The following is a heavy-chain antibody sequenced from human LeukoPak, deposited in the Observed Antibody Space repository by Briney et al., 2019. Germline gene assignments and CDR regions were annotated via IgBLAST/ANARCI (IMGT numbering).Heavy chain of an antibody. J-gene: IGHJ1*01. Sequence: GGSLRLSCAASGFTFSSYWMHWVRQAPGKGLGWVSRIKSDGSTNYADYVKGRFTISRDNAKNTVSLQMNSLRAEDTGVYYCARAPSEIGGYYPEYFRHWGQGTLVTVSS. CDR1: GFTFSSYW. D-gene: IGHD3-22*01. CDR2: IKSDGST. V-gene: IGHV3-74*01. CDR3: ARAPSEIGGYYPEYFRH.